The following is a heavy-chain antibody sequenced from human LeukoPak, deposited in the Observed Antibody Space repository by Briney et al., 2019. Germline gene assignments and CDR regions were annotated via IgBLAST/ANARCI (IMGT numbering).Heavy chain of an antibody. V-gene: IGHV3-30*02. D-gene: IGHD3-9*01. Sequence: GGSLRLSCAASGFTFSSYGMHWVRQAPGKGLEWVAFIRYDGSNKYYADSVKGRFTISRDNSKNTLYLQMNSLRAEDTAVYYCASGEDDILTAPFDYWGQGTLVTVSS. CDR3: ASGEDDILTAPFDY. CDR1: GFTFSSYG. CDR2: IRYDGSNK. J-gene: IGHJ4*02.